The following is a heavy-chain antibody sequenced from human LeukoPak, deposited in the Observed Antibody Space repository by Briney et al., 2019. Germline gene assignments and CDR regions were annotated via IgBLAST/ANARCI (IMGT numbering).Heavy chain of an antibody. CDR2: ISYDGSDK. V-gene: IGHV3-30*18. J-gene: IGHJ3*02. Sequence: GGSLRLSCEVPGFILSRYGMHWVRQAPGKGLEWVAFISYDGSDKYYVDSVKGRFTVSRDNSKNTLYLQMNSLRAEDTAVYYCAKKCGGDCYADAFDIWGQGTIVTVFS. CDR1: GFILSRYG. CDR3: AKKCGGDCYADAFDI. D-gene: IGHD2-21*02.